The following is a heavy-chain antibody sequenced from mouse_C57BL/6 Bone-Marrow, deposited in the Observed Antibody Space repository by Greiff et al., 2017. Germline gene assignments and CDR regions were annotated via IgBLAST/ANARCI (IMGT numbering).Heavy chain of an antibody. CDR1: GYTFTSYW. CDR3: ARYYYDSSLDY. CDR2: IDPSDSYT. J-gene: IGHJ2*01. Sequence: QVHVKQPGAELVMPGASVKLSCKASGYTFTSYWMHWVKQRPGQGLEWIGEIDPSDSYTNYNQKFKGKSTLTVNKSSSTAYIQLSSLTSEDSAVYYCARYYYDSSLDYWGQGTTLTVSS. D-gene: IGHD1-1*01. V-gene: IGHV1-69*01.